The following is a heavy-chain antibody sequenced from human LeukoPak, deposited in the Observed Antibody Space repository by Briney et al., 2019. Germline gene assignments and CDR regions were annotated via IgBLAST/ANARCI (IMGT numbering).Heavy chain of an antibody. CDR2: INPSGGST. Sequence: ASVKVSCKASGDTFTSYYMHWVRQAPGQGLEWMGIINPSGGSTSYAQKFQGRVTMTRDTSTSTVYMELSSLRSEDTAVYYCATTEEQLAFDYWGQGTLVTVSS. D-gene: IGHD6-13*01. CDR3: ATTEEQLAFDY. V-gene: IGHV1-46*01. J-gene: IGHJ4*02. CDR1: GDTFTSYY.